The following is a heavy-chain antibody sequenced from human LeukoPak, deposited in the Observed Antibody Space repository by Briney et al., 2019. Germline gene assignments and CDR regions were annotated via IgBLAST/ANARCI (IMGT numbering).Heavy chain of an antibody. CDR3: AKDYYVSGSYRHFDY. CDR1: GFTVSGNY. J-gene: IGHJ4*02. D-gene: IGHD3-10*01. V-gene: IGHV3-23*01. CDR2: ITGSGGST. Sequence: GGSLRLSCAASGFTVSGNYMSWVRQAPGKGLEWVSAITGSGGSTYYADSVKGRFTISRDNSKNTLYVQMNSLRAEDTAVYYCAKDYYVSGSYRHFDYWGQGTLVTVSS.